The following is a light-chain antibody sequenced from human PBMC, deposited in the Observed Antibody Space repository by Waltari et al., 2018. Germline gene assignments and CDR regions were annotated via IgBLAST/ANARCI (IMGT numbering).Light chain of an antibody. CDR2: ENN. Sequence: QSVLTQPPSVSAAPGQRVTISCSGSTSNIGNNYVSWYQQLPGTAPKLLIYENNKRPSGISDRFSGSKSGTSATLGITGLQTGDDADYYCGTWDSSLTAGVFGGGTKLTVL. V-gene: IGLV1-51*02. CDR3: GTWDSSLTAGV. CDR1: TSNIGNNY. J-gene: IGLJ2*01.